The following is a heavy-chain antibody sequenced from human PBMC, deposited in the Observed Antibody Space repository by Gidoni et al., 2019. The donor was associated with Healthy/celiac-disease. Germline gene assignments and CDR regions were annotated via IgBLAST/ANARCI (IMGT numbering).Heavy chain of an antibody. D-gene: IGHD2-2*01. CDR3: AREYCSSTSCHYGLDV. Sequence: QVQLQESGPRLVRCSETLSLTCFVSGGSISSHYWSWVRQPPGKGLEWIGYISDSGSTNYNPSLKSRVTISVSTYKKQFSLTQTSVTAADTAVYYCAREYCSSTSCHYGLDVWGHGTAVTVSS. V-gene: IGHV4-59*11. J-gene: IGHJ6*02. CDR1: GGSISSHY. CDR2: ISDSGST.